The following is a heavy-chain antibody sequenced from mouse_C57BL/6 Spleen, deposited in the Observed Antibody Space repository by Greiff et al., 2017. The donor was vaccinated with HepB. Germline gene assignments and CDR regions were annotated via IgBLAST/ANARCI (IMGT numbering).Heavy chain of an antibody. CDR2: IDPETGGT. Sequence: VKLQESGAELVRPGASVTLSCKASGYTFTDYEMHWVKQTPVHGLEWIGAIDPETGGTAYNQKFKGKAILTADKSSSTAYMELRSLTSEDSAVYYCTRTAITTVVPDVWGTGTTVTVSS. CDR3: TRTAITTVVPDV. D-gene: IGHD1-1*01. V-gene: IGHV1-15*01. CDR1: GYTFTDYE. J-gene: IGHJ1*03.